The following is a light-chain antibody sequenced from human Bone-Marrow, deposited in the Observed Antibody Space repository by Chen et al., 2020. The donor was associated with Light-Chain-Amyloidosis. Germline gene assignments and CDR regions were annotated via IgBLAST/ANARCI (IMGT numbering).Light chain of an antibody. Sequence: QSALTQPASVSGSPGQSITISCTGSRSDVGGYNFVSWYQQLPGKAPKLLIYEDTNRPSGVSDGFSGSTSGNTASLTVSGLQGEDGADYCCSSDTVSSKWVFGGGTKLTVL. CDR3: SSDTVSSKWV. CDR1: RSDVGGYNF. J-gene: IGLJ3*02. V-gene: IGLV2-14*03. CDR2: EDT.